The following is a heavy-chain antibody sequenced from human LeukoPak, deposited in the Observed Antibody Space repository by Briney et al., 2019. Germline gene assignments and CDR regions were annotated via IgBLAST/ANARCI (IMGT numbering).Heavy chain of an antibody. CDR1: GFTFSSYA. V-gene: IGHV3-23*01. Sequence: PGRSLRLSCAASGFTFSSYAMSWVRQAPGKGLEWVSAISGSGGSTYYADSVKGRFTISRDNSKNTLYLQMNSLRAEDTAVYYCAKAPYYYDSSGTQLFQHWGQGTLVTVSS. CDR2: ISGSGGST. D-gene: IGHD3-22*01. CDR3: AKAPYYYDSSGTQLFQH. J-gene: IGHJ1*01.